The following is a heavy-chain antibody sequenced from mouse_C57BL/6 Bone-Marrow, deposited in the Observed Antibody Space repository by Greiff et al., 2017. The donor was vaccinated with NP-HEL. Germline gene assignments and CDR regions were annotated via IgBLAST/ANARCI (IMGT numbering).Heavy chain of an antibody. J-gene: IGHJ1*03. D-gene: IGHD1-1*01. CDR1: GYTFTEYT. V-gene: IGHV1-62-2*01. CDR3: ARHEGGITTVVDHWYFDV. CDR2: FYPGSGSK. Sequence: QVQLQQSGAELVKPGASVKLSCKASGYTFTEYTIHWVKQRSGQGLEWIGWFYPGSGSKKNNEKFKDKATLTADKSSSTVYMELSRLTSEDSAVYFCARHEGGITTVVDHWYFDVWGTGTTVTVSS.